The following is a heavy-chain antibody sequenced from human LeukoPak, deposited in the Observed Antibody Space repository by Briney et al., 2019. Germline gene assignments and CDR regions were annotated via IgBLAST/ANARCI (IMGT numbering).Heavy chain of an antibody. Sequence: ASVKVSCKASGGTFSSYAITWVRQAPGQGLEWMGRIIPILDITNYAQKFQGRVTITADKSTSTAYMELSSLRSEDTAVYYCVRDSGGAITGYWGQGTLVTVSS. CDR2: IIPILDIT. CDR1: GGTFSSYA. J-gene: IGHJ4*02. V-gene: IGHV1-69*04. CDR3: VRDSGGAITGY. D-gene: IGHD1-26*01.